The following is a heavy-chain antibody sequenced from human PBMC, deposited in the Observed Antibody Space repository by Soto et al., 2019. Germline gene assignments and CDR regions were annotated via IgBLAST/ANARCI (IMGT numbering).Heavy chain of an antibody. J-gene: IGHJ6*02. D-gene: IGHD3-3*01. CDR1: GFTFSSYA. CDR2: ISYDGSNK. CDR3: AKNVHYDFWSGYYRYYYYGMDV. V-gene: IGHV3-30-3*01. Sequence: QVQLVESGGGVVQPGRSLRLSCAASGFTFSSYAMHWVRQAPGKGLEWVAVISYDGSNKYYADSVKGRFTISRDNSKKTLYLQMNSLRAEDTAVYYCAKNVHYDFWSGYYRYYYYGMDVWGQGTTVTVSS.